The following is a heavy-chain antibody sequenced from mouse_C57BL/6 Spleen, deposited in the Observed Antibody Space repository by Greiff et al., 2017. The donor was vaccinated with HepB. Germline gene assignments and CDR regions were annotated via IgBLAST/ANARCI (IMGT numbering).Heavy chain of an antibody. CDR1: GYAFTNYL. CDR2: INPGSGGT. D-gene: IGHD2-3*01. V-gene: IGHV1-54*01. J-gene: IGHJ4*01. CDR3: ARSRYDGYYDYAMDY. Sequence: QVQLKESGAELVRPGTSVKVSCKASGYAFTNYLIEWVKQRPGQGLEWIGVINPGSGGTNYNEKFKGKATLTADKSSSTAYMQLSSLTSEDSAVYFCARSRYDGYYDYAMDYWGQGTSVTVSS.